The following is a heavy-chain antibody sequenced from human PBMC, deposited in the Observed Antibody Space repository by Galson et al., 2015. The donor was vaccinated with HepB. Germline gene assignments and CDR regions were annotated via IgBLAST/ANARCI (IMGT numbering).Heavy chain of an antibody. D-gene: IGHD3-10*01. CDR1: GFTFSHYA. CDR3: AKHSGSGNPFYYAMDV. Sequence: SLRLSCAASGFTFSHYAMSWVRQAPGKGLEWVSVIRGSGDVTFYAGSVRGRFTISRDSSRNTLSLQLNSLGAEDTAVYYCAKHSGSGNPFYYAMDVWGQGTTVTASS. V-gene: IGHV3-23*01. CDR2: IRGSGDVT. J-gene: IGHJ6*02.